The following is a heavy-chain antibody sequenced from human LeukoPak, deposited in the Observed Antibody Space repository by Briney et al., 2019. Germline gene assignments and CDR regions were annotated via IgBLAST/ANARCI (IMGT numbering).Heavy chain of an antibody. CDR1: DGSLSNYY. CDR2: IYYSGST. J-gene: IGHJ4*02. D-gene: IGHD1-26*01. Sequence: SETLSLTCTVSDGSLSNYYWSWIRQPPGKGLEWIGYIYYSGSTNYNPSLKSRVTISVDTSKNQFSLKLSSVTAADTAVYCCARGVNSGSYPFDYWGQGTLVTVSS. V-gene: IGHV4-59*08. CDR3: ARGVNSGSYPFDY.